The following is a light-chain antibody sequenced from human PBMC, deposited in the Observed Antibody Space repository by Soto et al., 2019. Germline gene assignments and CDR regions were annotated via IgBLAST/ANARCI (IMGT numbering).Light chain of an antibody. CDR2: DAS. V-gene: IGKV3-11*01. J-gene: IGKJ5*01. CDR3: QQRSNWPLIT. Sequence: EIVLTQSPATLSLSPGERATLSCRASQSVSSYLAWYQQKPGQAPRLLIYDASNRATGIPARFSGSGSGTDFTLTISSVEAEDFADYYCQQRSNWPLITFCQGTRLEIK. CDR1: QSVSSY.